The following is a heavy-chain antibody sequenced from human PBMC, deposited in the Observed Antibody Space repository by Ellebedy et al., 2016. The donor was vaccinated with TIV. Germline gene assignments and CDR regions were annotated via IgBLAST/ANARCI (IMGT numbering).Heavy chain of an antibody. J-gene: IGHJ4*02. CDR1: GFTFSSYA. D-gene: IGHD4-23*01. CDR2: ISGSGGST. V-gene: IGHV3-23*01. Sequence: GESLKISCAASGFTFSSYALTWVRQAPGKGLEWVSVISGSGGSTFYADSVRGRFTISRDNSRNTLYLQMDSLRAEDTAIYYCAKDKFYGGNSPSDFWGQGTLVTVSS. CDR3: AKDKFYGGNSPSDF.